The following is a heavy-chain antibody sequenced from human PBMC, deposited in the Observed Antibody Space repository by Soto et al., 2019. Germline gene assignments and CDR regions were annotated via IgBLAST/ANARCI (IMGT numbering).Heavy chain of an antibody. CDR2: ISYDGSNT. J-gene: IGHJ3*01. V-gene: IGHV3-30*18. CDR3: AKSFRYCIGSSCSQEAFDV. Sequence: QVHLVESGGGVVQPGMSLRLSCVASGFSFSDSGMHWVRQAPGKGLEWVAAISYDGSNTYYADSVNDRFTISRDNSKNRLYLQMNSRRAEDKAVYYGAKSFRYCIGSSCSQEAFDVWGQGAVVSVSS. CDR1: GFSFSDSG. D-gene: IGHD2-15*01.